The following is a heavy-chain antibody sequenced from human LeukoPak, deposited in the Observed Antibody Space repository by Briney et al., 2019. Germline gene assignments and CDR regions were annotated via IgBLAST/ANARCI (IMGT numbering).Heavy chain of an antibody. CDR3: ARLWDY. CDR1: GGSISSYY. J-gene: IGHJ4*02. CDR2: IFYSGTT. Sequence: SETLSLTCTVSGGSISSYYWSWIRQPPGKGLEWIGYIFYSGTTNYSPSLKSRVTISVDTSKNQFSLNLRSVTAADTAVYYCARLWDYWGQGTLVTVSS. V-gene: IGHV4-59*08. D-gene: IGHD3-16*01.